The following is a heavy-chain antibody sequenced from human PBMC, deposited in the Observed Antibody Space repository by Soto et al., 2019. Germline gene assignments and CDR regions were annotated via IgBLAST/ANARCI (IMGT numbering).Heavy chain of an antibody. CDR1: GGSISSGDSY. D-gene: IGHD4-17*01. CDR2: IYYSGST. J-gene: IGHJ6*02. Sequence: SETLSLTCTVSGGSISSGDSYWSWIRQPPGKGLEWIGYIYYSGSTYYNPSLKSRVTISVDTSKNQFSLKLSSVTAEDAAVYYCAKVVHYGGLGYYYGMDVWGQGTTVTVSS. CDR3: AKVVHYGGLGYYYGMDV. V-gene: IGHV4-30-4*01.